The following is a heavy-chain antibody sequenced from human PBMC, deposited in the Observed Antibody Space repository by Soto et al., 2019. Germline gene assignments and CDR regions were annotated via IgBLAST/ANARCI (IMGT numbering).Heavy chain of an antibody. Sequence: SETLSLTCTVSGGSISSSSYYWGWIRQPPGKGLEWIGSIYYSGSTYYNPSLKSRVTISVDTSKNQFSLKLSSVTAADTAVYYCARGALSSSTYYYGSGSRPLAGYYYGMDVWGQGTTVT. CDR1: GGSISSSSYY. J-gene: IGHJ6*02. D-gene: IGHD3-10*01. CDR3: ARGALSSSTYYYGSGSRPLAGYYYGMDV. CDR2: IYYSGST. V-gene: IGHV4-39*01.